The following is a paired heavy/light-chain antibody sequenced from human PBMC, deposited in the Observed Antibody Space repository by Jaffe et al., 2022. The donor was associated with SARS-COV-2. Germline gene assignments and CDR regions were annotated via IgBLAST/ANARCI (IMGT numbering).Heavy chain of an antibody. CDR3: VRDNYGDNGAIWYFDL. D-gene: IGHD4-17*01. J-gene: IGHJ2*01. CDR1: GFLFNNYY. V-gene: IGHV3-7*01. CDR2: IKEDGSET. Sequence: EMQVVESGGGLVQPGGSLRLSCAASGFLFNNYYMSWVRQAPGKGLEWVANIKEDGSETYYVDSVRGRFTISRDNAKNSLYLHLNSLRAEDTALYYCVRDNYGDNGAIWYFDLWGRGTPVTVSS.
Light chain of an antibody. V-gene: IGLV3-19*01. Sequence: SSEVTQDPAVSVALGQTVRISCQGDTLRSYYANWYQQKPGQAPVLVMSGKNNRPSGIPDRFSGSISGNTASLTITGALAEDEADYYCNSRDSSEFHLPVFGGGTKLTVL. CDR2: GKN. CDR1: TLRSYY. J-gene: IGLJ3*02. CDR3: NSRDSSEFHLPV.